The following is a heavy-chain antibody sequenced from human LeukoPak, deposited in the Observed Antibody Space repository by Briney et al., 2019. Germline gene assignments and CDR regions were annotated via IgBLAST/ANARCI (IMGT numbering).Heavy chain of an antibody. CDR3: ARDVCSGGSCYGR. V-gene: IGHV3-21*01. Sequence: GGSLRLSCAASGFTFSSYSMNWVRQAPGKGLEWVSSISSSSSYIYHADSVKGRFTISRDNAKNSLYLQMNSLRAEDTAVYYCARDVCSGGSCYGRWGQGTLVTVSS. CDR1: GFTFSSYS. J-gene: IGHJ4*02. D-gene: IGHD2-15*01. CDR2: ISSSSSYI.